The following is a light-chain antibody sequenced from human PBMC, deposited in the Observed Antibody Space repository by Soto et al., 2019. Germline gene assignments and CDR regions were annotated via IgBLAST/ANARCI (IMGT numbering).Light chain of an antibody. J-gene: IGLJ2*01. CDR3: QSYDSSHVI. CDR1: SSNIGAGYD. V-gene: IGLV1-40*01. Sequence: QSVLTQPPSVSGAPGQRVTISCTGSSSNIGAGYDVQWYQQLPGTAPKLLIYGNSNRPSGVPDRFSGSKSGTSASLAITGLQAEDEADYYCQSYDSSHVIFGGGTKVTVL. CDR2: GNS.